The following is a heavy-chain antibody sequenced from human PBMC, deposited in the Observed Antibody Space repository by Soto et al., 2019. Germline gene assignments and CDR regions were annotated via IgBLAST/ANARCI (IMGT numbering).Heavy chain of an antibody. J-gene: IGHJ5*02. CDR2: ISYDGSDE. CDR3: ARDISGSIDL. D-gene: IGHD1-26*01. V-gene: IGHV3-30*03. CDR1: GFAFRTYG. Sequence: QVQLVESGGGVVQPGRSLRLSCAASGFAFRTYGMHWVRQAPGKGLEWVALISYDGSDEYYADSVKGRFTASRDSSNDVLYLQMDNLRDADTAVYYCARDISGSIDLWGQGTLVTVSS.